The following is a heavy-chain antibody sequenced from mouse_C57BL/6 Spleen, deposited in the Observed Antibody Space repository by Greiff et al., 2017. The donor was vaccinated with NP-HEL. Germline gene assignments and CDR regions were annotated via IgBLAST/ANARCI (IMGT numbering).Heavy chain of an antibody. CDR1: GYTFTDYY. V-gene: IGHV1-19*01. Sequence: EVQLQESGPVLVKPGASVKMSCKASGYTFTDYYMNWVQQSHGKSLEWIGVINPYNGGTSYNQKFKGKATLTVDKSSSTAYMELNSLTSEDSAVYYCARRRRDFDVWGTGTTVTVSS. CDR3: ARRRRDFDV. J-gene: IGHJ1*03. CDR2: INPYNGGT.